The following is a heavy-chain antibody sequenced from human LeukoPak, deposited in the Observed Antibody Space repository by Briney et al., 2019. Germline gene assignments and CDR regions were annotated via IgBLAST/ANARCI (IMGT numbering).Heavy chain of an antibody. CDR1: GGSITSYY. J-gene: IGHJ2*01. V-gene: IGHV4-59*01. D-gene: IGHD4-23*01. Sequence: PSETLSLTCTVSGGSITSYYRSWIRQSPGKGLEWIGFMYYSGTTNYNPSLKSRVTISLGMSKNQFSLKLSSVTAADTAVYYCARDGESDYGGNGFRYFDLWGRGTLVTVSS. CDR3: ARDGESDYGGNGFRYFDL. CDR2: MYYSGTT.